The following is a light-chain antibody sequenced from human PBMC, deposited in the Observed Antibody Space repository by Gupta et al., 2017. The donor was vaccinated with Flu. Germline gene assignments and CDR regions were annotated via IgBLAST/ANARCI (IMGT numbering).Light chain of an antibody. Sequence: DIVMTQTPLSSPVTLGQPASISCRSSQSLGHSDGNTYLGWLKQRPGQPPSLLIYKISNRVAGVPDRFSGSGAGKDFTLKISSGEEEDVGGYYCRQTTQFPQYSFGQGTKLEIK. V-gene: IGKV2-24*01. CDR3: RQTTQFPQYS. CDR1: QSLGHSDGNTY. CDR2: KIS. J-gene: IGKJ2*03.